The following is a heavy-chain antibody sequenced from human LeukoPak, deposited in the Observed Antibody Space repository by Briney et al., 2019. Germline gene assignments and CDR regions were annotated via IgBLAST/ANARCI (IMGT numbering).Heavy chain of an antibody. D-gene: IGHD6-13*01. J-gene: IGHJ4*02. Sequence: SGTLSLTCTVSGGSISSYYWSWIRQPPGKGLEWIGYIYYSGSTNYNPSLKSRVTISVDTSKNQFSLKLSSVTAADTAVYYCARAVSSYLYLDYWGQGTLVTVSS. V-gene: IGHV4-59*01. CDR3: ARAVSSYLYLDY. CDR1: GGSISSYY. CDR2: IYYSGST.